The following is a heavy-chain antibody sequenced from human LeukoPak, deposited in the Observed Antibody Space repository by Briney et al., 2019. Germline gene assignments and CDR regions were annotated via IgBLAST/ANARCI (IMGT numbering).Heavy chain of an antibody. CDR3: AKDRGIISGY. J-gene: IGHJ4*02. D-gene: IGHD2/OR15-2a*01. Sequence: QSGGTLRLSRAVPGFTFRSYSMRWVPQAPGKGAEWVSAISGSGDSTYYADSVKGRFTISRDNSKNTHYLQINSQRVEDMAVYYCAKDRGIISGYWGQGTLVTVSS. CDR2: ISGSGDST. V-gene: IGHV3-23*01. CDR1: GFTFRSYS.